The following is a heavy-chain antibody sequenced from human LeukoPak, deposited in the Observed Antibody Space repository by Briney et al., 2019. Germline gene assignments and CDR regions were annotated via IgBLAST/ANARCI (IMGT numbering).Heavy chain of an antibody. CDR1: GGSISSSSYY. CDR2: IYYSGST. D-gene: IGHD4-17*01. V-gene: IGHV4-39*01. J-gene: IGHJ4*02. CDR3: ARHRVGDYGLYYFDY. Sequence: SETLSLTCTVSGGSISSSSYYWGWIRQPPGKGLEWIGNIYYSGSTYYHPSLKSRVTISVDTSKNQFSLKLSSVTAADTAVYYCARHRVGDYGLYYFDYGGQGTLVTVSS.